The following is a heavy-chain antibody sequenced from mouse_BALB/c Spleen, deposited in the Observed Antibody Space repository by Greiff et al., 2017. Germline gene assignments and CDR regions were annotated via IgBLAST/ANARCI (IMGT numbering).Heavy chain of an antibody. V-gene: IGHV3-2*02. J-gene: IGHJ2*01. Sequence: ESGPGLVKPSQSLSLTCTVTGYSITSDYAWNWIRQFPGNKLEWMGYISYSGSTSYNPSLKSRISITRDTSKNQFFLQLNSVTTEDTATYYCARGGTGTDFDYWGQGTTLTVSS. D-gene: IGHD4-1*01. CDR2: ISYSGST. CDR3: ARGGTGTDFDY. CDR1: GYSITSDYA.